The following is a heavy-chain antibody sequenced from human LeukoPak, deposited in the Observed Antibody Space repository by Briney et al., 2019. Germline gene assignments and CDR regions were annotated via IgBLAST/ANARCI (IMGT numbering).Heavy chain of an antibody. Sequence: GESLKISFKGSGYIFTHSWIGWVRQMPGKGLEWMGIIYPGDSDTRYSPSFEGQVTISVDKSISTAYLQWSSLKASDTAMYYCARQTRDGSGSRGYSFDFWGQGTLVTVSS. V-gene: IGHV5-51*01. J-gene: IGHJ4*02. D-gene: IGHD3-10*01. CDR1: GYIFTHSW. CDR2: IYPGDSDT. CDR3: ARQTRDGSGSRGYSFDF.